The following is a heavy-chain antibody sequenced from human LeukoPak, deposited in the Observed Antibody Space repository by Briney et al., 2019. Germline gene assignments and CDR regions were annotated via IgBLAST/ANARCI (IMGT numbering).Heavy chain of an antibody. CDR3: ARELRREYNSGWYHPGYMDV. J-gene: IGHJ6*03. Sequence: PSETLSLTCAVYGGSFSGYYWSWIRQPPGKGLEWIGEINHSGSTNYNPSLKSRVTISVDTSKNQFSLKLSSVTAADTAVYYCARELRREYNSGWYHPGYMDVWGKGTTVTVSS. V-gene: IGHV4-34*01. CDR2: INHSGST. CDR1: GGSFSGYY. D-gene: IGHD6-19*01.